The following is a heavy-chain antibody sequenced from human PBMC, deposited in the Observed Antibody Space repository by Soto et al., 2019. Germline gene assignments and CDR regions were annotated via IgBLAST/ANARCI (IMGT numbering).Heavy chain of an antibody. CDR3: VIDVSNDVYPYDY. V-gene: IGHV3-21*01. CDR2: ISSSSSYI. Sequence: PGGSLRLSCAASGFTFSSYTMNWVRQAPGKGLEWVSSISSSSSYIYYADSVKGRFTISRDNSKNTLYLQMNSLRAEDTAVYYCVIDVSNDVYPYDYWGHGTLVTVSS. J-gene: IGHJ4*01. CDR1: GFTFSSYT. D-gene: IGHD2-8*01.